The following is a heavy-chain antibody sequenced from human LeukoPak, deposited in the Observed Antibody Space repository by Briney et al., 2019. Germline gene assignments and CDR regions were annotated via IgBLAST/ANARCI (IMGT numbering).Heavy chain of an antibody. D-gene: IGHD3-22*01. V-gene: IGHV1-69*04. J-gene: IGHJ4*02. CDR1: GGTFSSYA. CDR2: IIPILGIA. CDR3: ASPPPHYYDSSGAFDY. Sequence: ASVKVSCKASGGTFSSYAISWVRQAPGQGLEWMGRIIPILGIANYAQKFQGRVTITADKSTSTAYMELSSLRSEDTAVYYCASPPPHYYDSSGAFDYWGQGTLVTVSS.